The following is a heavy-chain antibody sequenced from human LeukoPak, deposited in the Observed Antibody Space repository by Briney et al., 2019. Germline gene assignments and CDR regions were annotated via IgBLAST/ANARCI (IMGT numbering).Heavy chain of an antibody. D-gene: IGHD6-19*01. Sequence: GGSLRLSCTASGFNFVDFAMSWVRLAPGRGLECLGFIRSKAYGGTPEYAASVKGRFIISRDDSKTTAYLQMNSLKTEDTAVYYCTRGAPVAAYGYWGPGTLVTVSS. CDR2: IRSKAYGGTP. V-gene: IGHV3-49*04. CDR1: GFNFVDFA. CDR3: TRGAPVAAYGY. J-gene: IGHJ4*02.